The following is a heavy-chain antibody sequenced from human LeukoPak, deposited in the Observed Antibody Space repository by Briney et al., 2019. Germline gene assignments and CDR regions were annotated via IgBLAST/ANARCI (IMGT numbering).Heavy chain of an antibody. Sequence: PSETLSLTCTVSGGSISSYYWSWIRQPPGKGLEWIGYIYYSGSTNYNPSLKSRVTISVDTSKNQFSLKLSPVTAADTAVYYCAREFLEYSSGWPYYFDYWGQGTLVTVSS. V-gene: IGHV4-59*12. D-gene: IGHD6-19*01. CDR1: GGSISSYY. CDR3: AREFLEYSSGWPYYFDY. J-gene: IGHJ4*02. CDR2: IYYSGST.